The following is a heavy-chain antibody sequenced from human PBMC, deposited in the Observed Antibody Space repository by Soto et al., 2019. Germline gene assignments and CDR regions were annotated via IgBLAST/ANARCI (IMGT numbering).Heavy chain of an antibody. J-gene: IGHJ5*02. D-gene: IGHD1-26*01. CDR2: IAHGRST. CDR1: GGSISSGGYS. V-gene: IGHV4-30-2*01. CDR3: ASFRLGTVGATYMSWFDP. Sequence: PSETLSLTCAVSGGSISSGGYSWSWIRQPPGKGLEWIGDIAHGRSTYYNPSLKSRITISVDRYKNQFSLKISSVTAADTAVYYGASFRLGTVGATYMSWFDPWGQGTLVTVSS.